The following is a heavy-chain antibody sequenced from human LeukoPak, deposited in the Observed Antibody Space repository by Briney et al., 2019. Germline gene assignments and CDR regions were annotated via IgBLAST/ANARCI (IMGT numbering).Heavy chain of an antibody. Sequence: GGSLRLSCAASGFTFSTYSMNWVRQTPGKGLEWVSSISSSSTYIYYADSVKGRFTISRDNAKNSLYLQMNSLRAEDTALYYCAKGLDYYDSSGYGGSYYFDYWGQGTLVTVSS. CDR1: GFTFSTYS. CDR3: AKGLDYYDSSGYGGSYYFDY. V-gene: IGHV3-21*04. J-gene: IGHJ4*02. CDR2: ISSSSTYI. D-gene: IGHD3-22*01.